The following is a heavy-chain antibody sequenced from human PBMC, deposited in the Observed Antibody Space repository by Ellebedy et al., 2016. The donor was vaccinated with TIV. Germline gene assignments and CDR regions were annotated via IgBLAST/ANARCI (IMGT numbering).Heavy chain of an antibody. V-gene: IGHV3-30*18. CDR3: VKGSPHCSTISCYRDFDY. D-gene: IGHD2-2*01. CDR2: ISYDGTKK. Sequence: GGSLRLXXEVSTFTFSTYGVHWIRQAPGKGLEWVAVISYDGTKKIYSDSVKGRCTISRDNSRNTLYLQLNSLRAEDTAVYYCVKGSPHCSTISCYRDFDYWGQGTLVTVSS. J-gene: IGHJ4*02. CDR1: TFTFSTYG.